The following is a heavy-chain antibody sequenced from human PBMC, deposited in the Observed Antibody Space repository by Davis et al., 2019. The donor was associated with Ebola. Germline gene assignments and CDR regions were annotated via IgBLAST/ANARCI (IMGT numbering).Heavy chain of an antibody. V-gene: IGHV4-34*01. Sequence: MPGGSLRLSCAVYGGSFSGYYWSWIRQPPGKGLEWIGEINHSGSTNYNPSLKSRVTISVDTSKNQFSLKLSSVTAADTAVYYCAGGGTVTRDFDYWGQGTLVTVSS. J-gene: IGHJ4*02. CDR1: GGSFSGYY. CDR2: INHSGST. CDR3: AGGGTVTRDFDY. D-gene: IGHD4-17*01.